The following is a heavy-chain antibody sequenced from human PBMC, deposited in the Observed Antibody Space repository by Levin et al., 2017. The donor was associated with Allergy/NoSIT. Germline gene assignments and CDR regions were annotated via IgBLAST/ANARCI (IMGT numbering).Heavy chain of an antibody. Sequence: ASVKVSCKASGYTFTSYYMHWVRQAPGQGLEWMGIINPSGGSTSYAQKFQGRVTMTRDTSTSTVYMELSSLRSEDTAVYYCAISPGLDSSDDAFDIWGQGTMVTVSS. CDR2: INPSGGST. D-gene: IGHD3-22*01. J-gene: IGHJ3*02. V-gene: IGHV1-46*01. CDR1: GYTFTSYY. CDR3: AISPGLDSSDDAFDI.